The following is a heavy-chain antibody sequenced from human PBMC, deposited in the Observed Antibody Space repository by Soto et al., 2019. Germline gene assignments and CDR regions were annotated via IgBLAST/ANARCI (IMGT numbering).Heavy chain of an antibody. CDR3: ARVPPTRSSTSPRYYYYYGMDV. D-gene: IGHD2-2*01. CDR2: INPSGGST. Sequence: ASVNVSCKASGYTFTSYYMHWVRQAPGQGLEWMGIINPSGGSTSYAQKFQGRVTMTRDTSTSTVYMELSSLRSEDTAVYYCARVPPTRSSTSPRYYYYYGMDVWGQGTTVTVSS. J-gene: IGHJ6*02. CDR1: GYTFTSYY. V-gene: IGHV1-46*01.